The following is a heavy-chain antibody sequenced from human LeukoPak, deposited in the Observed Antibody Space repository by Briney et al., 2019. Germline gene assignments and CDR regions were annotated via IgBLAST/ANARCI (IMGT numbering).Heavy chain of an antibody. Sequence: PSETLSLTCAVSGGSIGTDYWSWIRQPPGRQLEWLGYVYSRGSPTYNPSPQSRVAMSVDMSKNQFSLNLNSVTAADTALYYCARHVSWYSGGFELWGQGTMVTVSS. V-gene: IGHV4-4*08. CDR3: ARHVSWYSGGFEL. CDR2: VYSRGSP. J-gene: IGHJ3*01. CDR1: GGSIGTDY. D-gene: IGHD5-12*01.